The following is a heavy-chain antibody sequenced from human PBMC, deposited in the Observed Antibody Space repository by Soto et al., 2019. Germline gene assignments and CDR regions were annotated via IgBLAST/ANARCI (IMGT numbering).Heavy chain of an antibody. J-gene: IGHJ4*02. CDR1: GGTFSSYA. Sequence: QVQLVQSGAEVKKPWSSVKVSCKASGGTFSSYAISWVRQAPGQGLEWMGGIIPIFGTANYAQQFQGRVTINADESTSTAYMEMKSLRSEDTAVYYCAAPSGGLASGYCDYWGQGTLVTVSS. V-gene: IGHV1-69*01. CDR3: AAPSGGLASGYCDY. CDR2: IIPIFGTA. D-gene: IGHD3-10*01.